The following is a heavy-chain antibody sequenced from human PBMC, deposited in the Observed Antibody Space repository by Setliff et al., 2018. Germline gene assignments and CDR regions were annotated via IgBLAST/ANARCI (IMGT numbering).Heavy chain of an antibody. J-gene: IGHJ4*02. D-gene: IGHD2-8*01. V-gene: IGHV1-18*01. Sequence: SVKVSCKASGYTFSHSGITWVRQAPGQGLEWMGWISVYTGNTNYAPKLQGRVTMTTDASTSTAYMELRGLTSDDTAVYYCSRLVRYCSKTTCQTASGAELWGQGTLVTVS. CDR3: SRLVRYCSKTTCQTASGAEL. CDR1: GYTFSHSG. CDR2: ISVYTGNT.